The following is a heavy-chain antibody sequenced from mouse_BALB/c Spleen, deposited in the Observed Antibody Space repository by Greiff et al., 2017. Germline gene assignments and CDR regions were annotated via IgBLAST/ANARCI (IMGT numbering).Heavy chain of an antibody. V-gene: IGHV5-15*02. CDR3: AREWYYAMDY. CDR2: ISNLAYSI. J-gene: IGHJ4*01. Sequence: EVKLVESGGGLVQPGGSRKLSCAASGFTFSDYGMAWVRQAPGKGPEWVAFISNLAYSIYYADTVTGRFTISRENAKNTLYLEMSSLRSEDTAMYYCAREWYYAMDYWGQGTSVTVSS. CDR1: GFTFSDYG.